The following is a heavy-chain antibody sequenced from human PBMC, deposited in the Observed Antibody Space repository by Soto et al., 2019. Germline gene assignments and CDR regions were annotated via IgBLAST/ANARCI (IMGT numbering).Heavy chain of an antibody. CDR3: AREPPYPSYCSSTSCYGDYFDY. J-gene: IGHJ4*02. V-gene: IGHV4-31*03. Sequence: SVIMSVTCTVAGGSISSGGCCWSWIRQHPGKGLEWIGYIYYSGSTYYNPSLKSRVTISVDTSKNQFSLKLSSVTAEDTAVYYCAREPPYPSYCSSTSCYGDYFDYWGQGTLVTVSS. CDR2: IYYSGST. CDR1: GGSISSGGCC. D-gene: IGHD2-2*01.